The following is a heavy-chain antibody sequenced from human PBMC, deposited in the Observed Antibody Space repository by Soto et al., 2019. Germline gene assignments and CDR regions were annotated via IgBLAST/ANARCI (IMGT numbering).Heavy chain of an antibody. CDR2: IYPGDSDT. D-gene: IGHD5-12*01. Sequence: GESLKISCKCSGYSFTSYWIGWVRQMPGKGLERMGIIYPGDSDTRYSPSFQGQVTISADKSISTAYLQWSSLKASDTAMYYCSRHRDKPWRYSGYDFPYGFDYWGQGTLVTVSS. CDR1: GYSFTSYW. CDR3: SRHRDKPWRYSGYDFPYGFDY. J-gene: IGHJ4*02. V-gene: IGHV5-51*01.